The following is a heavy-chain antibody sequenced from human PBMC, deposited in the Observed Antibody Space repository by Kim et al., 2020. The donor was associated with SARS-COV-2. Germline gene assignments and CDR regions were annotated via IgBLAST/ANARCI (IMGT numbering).Heavy chain of an antibody. V-gene: IGHV4-4*02. Sequence: KRRVTISVDKSKNQFSLKLSSVTAADTAVYYCARWYYYGSGSFPNAFDIWGQGTMVTVSS. D-gene: IGHD3-10*01. J-gene: IGHJ3*02. CDR3: ARWYYYGSGSFPNAFDI.